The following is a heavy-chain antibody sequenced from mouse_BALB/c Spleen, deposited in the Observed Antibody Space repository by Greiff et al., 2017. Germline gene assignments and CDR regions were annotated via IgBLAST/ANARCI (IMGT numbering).Heavy chain of an antibody. CDR1: GFTFTDYY. D-gene: IGHD1-1*02. CDR2: IRNKANGYTT. Sequence: EVQLVESGGGLVQPGGSLRLSCATSGFTFTDYYMSWVRQPPGKALEWLGFIRNKANGYTTDYSASVKGRFTISRDNSQSILYLQMNTLRAEDSATYYCARDVMGRGYFDVWGAGTTVTVSS. CDR3: ARDVMGRGYFDV. J-gene: IGHJ1*01. V-gene: IGHV7-3*02.